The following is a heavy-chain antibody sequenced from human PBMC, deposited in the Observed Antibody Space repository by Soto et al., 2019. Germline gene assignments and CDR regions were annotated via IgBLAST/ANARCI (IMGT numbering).Heavy chain of an antibody. V-gene: IGHV3-23*01. D-gene: IGHD2-2*01. CDR2: ISGSGGST. CDR3: AKDGIGYCISTSCYSVDY. CDR1: GFTFSSYA. Sequence: EVQLLESGGGLVQPGGSLRLSCAASGFTFSSYAMSWVRQAPGKGLECVSAISGSGGSTYYADSVKGPFTISRDNSKNTLYLQMTSLRAEDTAVYYCAKDGIGYCISTSCYSVDYWGQGTLVTVSS. J-gene: IGHJ4*02.